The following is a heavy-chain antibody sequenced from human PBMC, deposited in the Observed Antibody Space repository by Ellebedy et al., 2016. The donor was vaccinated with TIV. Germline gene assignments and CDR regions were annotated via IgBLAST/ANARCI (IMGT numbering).Heavy chain of an antibody. J-gene: IGHJ4*02. V-gene: IGHV3-23*01. CDR1: GFTFMNYA. CDR2: ISGSAGMT. D-gene: IGHD2-2*01. CDR3: ANMDCSSSSCYLWGIH. Sequence: GGSLRLSCAASGFTFMNYAVSWVRQAPGKGLEWVSTISGSAGMTYYADSVKGWFTISRDNSKDTLYLQMNSLTVEDTAVYYCANMDCSSSSCYLWGIHWGQGTLVTVSS.